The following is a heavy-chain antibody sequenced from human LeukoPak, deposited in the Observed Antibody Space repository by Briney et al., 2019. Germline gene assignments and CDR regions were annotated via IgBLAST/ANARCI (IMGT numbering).Heavy chain of an antibody. D-gene: IGHD2-2*02. J-gene: IGHJ4*02. CDR2: IYSGGST. V-gene: IGHV3-53*01. CDR3: ARARYLTFDY. CDR1: GFSVRDHC. Sequence: GGSLRLPCAASGFSVRDHCMSWIRQAPGRGLEWVSTIYSGGSTYYVDSVKGRFTISRDSSQNTLYLHMNSLRADDTAVYYCARARYLTFDYWGQGSLVAVSS.